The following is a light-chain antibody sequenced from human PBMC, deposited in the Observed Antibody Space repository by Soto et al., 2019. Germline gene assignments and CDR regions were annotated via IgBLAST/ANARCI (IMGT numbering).Light chain of an antibody. CDR2: GAS. V-gene: IGKV3-20*01. Sequence: TQSRKARSVSRGERATLKCRASQSVSSNLAWYHQRPGQAPRLLIYGASSRATGIPDRFSGSGSGRDYTITISSLELPDDAVYYCLQDGSSPPITFGQGTRLDI. CDR3: LQDGSSPPIT. CDR1: QSVSSN. J-gene: IGKJ5*01.